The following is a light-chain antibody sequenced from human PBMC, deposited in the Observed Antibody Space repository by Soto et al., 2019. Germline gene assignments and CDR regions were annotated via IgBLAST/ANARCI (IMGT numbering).Light chain of an antibody. Sequence: QSVLTQPRSVSGSPGQSVTISCTGTSSDVGGYNYVSWYQQHPCKAPKLMMYDVSRRPSGVTDRFSGSTSGNTASQTISGLQAEDEADYYCCSYAGSPPVFGTGTKLTVL. CDR1: SSDVGGYNY. V-gene: IGLV2-11*01. CDR2: DVS. J-gene: IGLJ1*01. CDR3: CSYAGSPPV.